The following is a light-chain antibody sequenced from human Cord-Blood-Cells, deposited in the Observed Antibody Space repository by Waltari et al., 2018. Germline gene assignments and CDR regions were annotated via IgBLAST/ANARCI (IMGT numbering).Light chain of an antibody. Sequence: DIQMTQSPYSLSASVGDRVTITCQASQDISNYLNWYQQKPGKAPKLLIYDASNFETGVPSRFSGSGSGTDFTFTISSLQPEDIATYYCQQYDNLPYTFGQGTKLEIK. J-gene: IGKJ2*01. V-gene: IGKV1-33*01. CDR3: QQYDNLPYT. CDR1: QDISNY. CDR2: DAS.